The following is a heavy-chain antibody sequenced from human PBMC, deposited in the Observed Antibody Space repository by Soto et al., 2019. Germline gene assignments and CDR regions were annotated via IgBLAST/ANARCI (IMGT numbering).Heavy chain of an antibody. J-gene: IGHJ4*02. CDR3: AKDPIVGAPHYFDY. Sequence: PVGSLRLSCPASAFTFSSYAMSWARQAPGKGLEWVSAISGSGGSTYYADSVKGRFTISRDNSKNTLYLQMNSLRAEDTAVYYCAKDPIVGAPHYFDYWGQGTLVTVSS. V-gene: IGHV3-23*01. D-gene: IGHD1-26*01. CDR2: ISGSGGST. CDR1: AFTFSSYA.